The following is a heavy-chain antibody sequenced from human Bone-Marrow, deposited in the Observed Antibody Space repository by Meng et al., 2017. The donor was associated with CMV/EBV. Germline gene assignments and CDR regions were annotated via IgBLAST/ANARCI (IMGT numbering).Heavy chain of an antibody. D-gene: IGHD6-25*01. CDR1: GFTFSSYA. Sequence: GESLKISCAASGFTFSSYAMSWVRQAPGKGLEWVSVIYSGGSSTYYADSVKGRFTISRDNSKNTLYLQMNSLRAEDTAVYYCAKDHGAAEWGPGTLVTVSS. J-gene: IGHJ4*02. CDR2: IYSGGSST. CDR3: AKDHGAAE. V-gene: IGHV3-23*03.